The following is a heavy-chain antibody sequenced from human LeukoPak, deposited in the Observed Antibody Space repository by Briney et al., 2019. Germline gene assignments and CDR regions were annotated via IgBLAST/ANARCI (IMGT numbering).Heavy chain of an antibody. CDR1: GYTFTNYA. CDR3: ARATSGTVATEFDY. V-gene: IGHV1-8*03. CDR2: MNPNSGNT. J-gene: IGHJ4*02. Sequence: ASVKVSCKASGYTFTNYAMHWVRQAPGQRLEWMGWMNPNSGNTGYAQKFQGRVTITRNTSISTAYMELSSLRSEDTAVYYCARATSGTVATEFDYWGQGTLVTVSS. D-gene: IGHD1-14*01.